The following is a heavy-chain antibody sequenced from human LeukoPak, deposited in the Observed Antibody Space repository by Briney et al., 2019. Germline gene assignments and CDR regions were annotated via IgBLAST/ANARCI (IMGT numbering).Heavy chain of an antibody. D-gene: IGHD6-6*01. CDR3: VGGPPGQLYDY. CDR1: GYTLTESS. CDR2: IDPEDGET. V-gene: IGHV1-24*01. J-gene: IGHJ4*02. Sequence: GASVKVSCKVSGYTLTESSLHWVRQAPGKGLEWMGGIDPEDGETIYAQKFQGRVTMTEDTSTDTAYMELTGLRSEDTAVYYCVGGPPGQLYDYWGQGTLVTVSS.